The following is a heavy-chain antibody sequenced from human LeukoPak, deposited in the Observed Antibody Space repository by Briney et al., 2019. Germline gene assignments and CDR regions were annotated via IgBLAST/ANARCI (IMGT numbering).Heavy chain of an antibody. CDR3: ARDRSSGWYFDY. CDR1: GGSLSSYY. J-gene: IGHJ4*02. CDR2: IYYSGST. V-gene: IGHV4-59*01. D-gene: IGHD6-19*01. Sequence: SETLSLTCTVSGGSLSSYYWSWIWQPRGKGLEWIGYIYYSGSTNYNPSLKSRVTISVDTSKNQFSLKLSSVTAADTAVYYCARDRSSGWYFDYWGQGTLVTVSS.